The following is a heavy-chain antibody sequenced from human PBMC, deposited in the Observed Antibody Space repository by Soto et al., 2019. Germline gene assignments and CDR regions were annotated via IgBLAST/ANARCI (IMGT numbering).Heavy chain of an antibody. CDR2: IYYSGST. CDR3: ARGDATYVWGSYRQYYFDY. J-gene: IGHJ4*02. V-gene: IGHV4-30-4*01. Sequence: QVQLQESGPGLVKPSQTLSLTCTVSGGSISSADYYWSWIRQPPGKGLEWIGYIYYSGSTYYNPSLKRRINIAVETYKNQFSLKLSSVNAADTAVYYCARGDATYVWGSYRQYYFDYWGQGTLVNVSS. D-gene: IGHD3-16*02. CDR1: GGSISSADYY.